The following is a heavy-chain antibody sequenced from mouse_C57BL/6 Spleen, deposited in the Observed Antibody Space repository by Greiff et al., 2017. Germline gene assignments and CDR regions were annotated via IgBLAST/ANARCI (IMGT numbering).Heavy chain of an antibody. Sequence: VKLMESGPELVKPGASVKLSCKASGYTFTSYDINWVKQRPGQGREWIGWIYPRDGSTQYNEKFKGKATLTVDTSSSTAYMELHSLTSEDSAVYFCAYYSNYGWYFDVWGTGTTVTVSS. CDR1: GYTFTSYD. CDR2: IYPRDGST. V-gene: IGHV1-85*01. CDR3: AYYSNYGWYFDV. D-gene: IGHD2-5*01. J-gene: IGHJ1*03.